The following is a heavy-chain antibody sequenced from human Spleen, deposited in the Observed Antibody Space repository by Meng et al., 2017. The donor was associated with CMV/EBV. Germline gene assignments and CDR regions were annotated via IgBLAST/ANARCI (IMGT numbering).Heavy chain of an antibody. Sequence: LLASGVVVGWIRQPPGKALELLALIYWNDDKRYSPSLKSRLTITKDTSKNQVVLTMTNMDPVDTATYYCAHSSSSGSWTGNPNWFDPWGQGTLVTVSS. CDR2: IYWNDDK. D-gene: IGHD6-13*01. CDR3: AHSSSSGSWTGNPNWFDP. CDR1: LLASGVV. J-gene: IGHJ5*02. V-gene: IGHV2-5*01.